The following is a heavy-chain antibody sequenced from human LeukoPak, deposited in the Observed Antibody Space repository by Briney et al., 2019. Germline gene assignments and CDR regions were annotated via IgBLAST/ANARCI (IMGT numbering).Heavy chain of an antibody. CDR3: ARAYGSGKKAKSFDY. J-gene: IGHJ4*02. V-gene: IGHV4-59*01. D-gene: IGHD3-10*01. CDR1: GGSISSYY. CDR2: IYYSGST. Sequence: PSETLSLTCTVSGGSISSYYWSWIRQPPGKGLEWIGYIYYSGSTNYNPSLKSRVTISVDTSKNQFSLKLRSVTAADTAVYYCARAYGSGKKAKSFDYWGQGSLVTVSS.